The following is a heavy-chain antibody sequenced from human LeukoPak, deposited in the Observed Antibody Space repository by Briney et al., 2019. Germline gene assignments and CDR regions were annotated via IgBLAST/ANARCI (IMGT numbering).Heavy chain of an antibody. J-gene: IGHJ4*02. Sequence: GGSLRLSCAASGFTFSSYAMSWVRQAPGKGLEWVSAISDSGDATYYADSVKGRLTISRDNSKNTLYLQMNSLRAEDTAVYYCAKAPPYRKYFDYWGQGTLVTVSS. CDR3: AKAPPYRKYFDY. V-gene: IGHV3-23*01. CDR2: ISDSGDAT. CDR1: GFTFSSYA. D-gene: IGHD1-1*01.